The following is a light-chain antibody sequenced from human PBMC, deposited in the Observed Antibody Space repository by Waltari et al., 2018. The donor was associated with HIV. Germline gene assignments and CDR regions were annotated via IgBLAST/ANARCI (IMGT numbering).Light chain of an antibody. V-gene: IGLV2-23*02. CDR1: SSDVGHYNL. J-gene: IGLJ2*01. Sequence: QSALAQPASVSDSPGQSITISCTGTSSDVGHYNLVSWYQQHPGKFPNLIIYEVTKRPSGVSKRFAGSKSGNTASLTISGLQAEDEADYYCCSYAASRSVVFGGGTKLTVL. CDR2: EVT. CDR3: CSYAASRSVV.